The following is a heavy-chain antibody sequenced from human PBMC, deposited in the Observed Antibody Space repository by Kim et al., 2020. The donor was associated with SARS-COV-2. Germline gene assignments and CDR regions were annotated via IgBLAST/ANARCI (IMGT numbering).Heavy chain of an antibody. J-gene: IGHJ6*03. CDR1: GYTFTSYD. CDR2: MNPNSGNT. Sequence: ASVKVSCKASGYTFTSYDINWVRQATGQGLEWMGWMNPNSGNTGYAQKFQGRVTMTRNTSISTAYMELSSLRSEDTAVYYCARLGWGYSSSWFGYYYYRDVWGKGTTVTVSS. D-gene: IGHD6-13*01. CDR3: ARLGWGYSSSWFGYYYYRDV. V-gene: IGHV1-8*01.